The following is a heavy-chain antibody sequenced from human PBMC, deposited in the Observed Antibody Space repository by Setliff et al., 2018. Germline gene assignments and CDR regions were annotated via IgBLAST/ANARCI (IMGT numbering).Heavy chain of an antibody. CDR1: GYTFTNYG. CDR3: ARDTHQWDPLYFDS. Sequence: SVKVSCKASGYTFTNYGVSWVRQAPEQGLEWMGGINPIFGTANYAQKFQGRLTVTTDESTNTAYMELSSLRSDDTAMYYCARDTHQWDPLYFDSWGQGTLVTVSS. D-gene: IGHD1-26*01. V-gene: IGHV1-69*05. J-gene: IGHJ4*02. CDR2: INPIFGTA.